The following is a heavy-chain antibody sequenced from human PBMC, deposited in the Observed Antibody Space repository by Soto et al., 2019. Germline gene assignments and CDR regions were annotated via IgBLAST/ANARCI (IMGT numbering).Heavy chain of an antibody. CDR1: GFTFSSYA. CDR2: ISGSGGST. V-gene: IGHV3-23*01. CDR3: ASRSSGWYFDY. J-gene: IGHJ4*02. D-gene: IGHD6-19*01. Sequence: GGSLRLSCAASGFTFSSYAMNWVRQAPGKGLEWVSVISGSGGSTYYADSVEGRFTISRDNSKNTLYLQMNSLRAEDTAVYYCASRSSGWYFDYWGQGTLVTVSS.